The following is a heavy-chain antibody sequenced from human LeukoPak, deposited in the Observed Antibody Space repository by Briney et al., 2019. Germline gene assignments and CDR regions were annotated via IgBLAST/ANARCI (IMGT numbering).Heavy chain of an antibody. V-gene: IGHV3-33*06. J-gene: IGHJ4*02. CDR3: AKDPISGSYPFDY. CDR2: IWNDGSNQ. Sequence: GKSLTLSCVASQFTFSHYGMHWVRQAPGKGLEWVAVIWNDGSNQYYADSVKGRFTISRDNSQNTVYLQMNSLRAEDTAVYYCAKDPISGSYPFDYWGQGTLVTVSS. D-gene: IGHD1-26*01. CDR1: QFTFSHYG.